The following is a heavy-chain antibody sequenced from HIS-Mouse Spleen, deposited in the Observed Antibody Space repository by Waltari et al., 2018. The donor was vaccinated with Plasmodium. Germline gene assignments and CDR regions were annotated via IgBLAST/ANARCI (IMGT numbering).Heavy chain of an antibody. J-gene: IGHJ4*02. Sequence: QVQLQQSGPGLVKPSQTLSLTCAISESRAPINTASWNLIRQAPSRGPEWLGRTYYRSKWYNDYAVSVKSRITINPDTSKNQFSLQLNSVTPEDTAVYYCARGDLGSVGFDYWGQGTLVTVSS. CDR2: TYYRSKWYN. CDR3: ARGDLGSVGFDY. D-gene: IGHD3-16*01. V-gene: IGHV6-1*01. CDR1: ESRAPINTAS.